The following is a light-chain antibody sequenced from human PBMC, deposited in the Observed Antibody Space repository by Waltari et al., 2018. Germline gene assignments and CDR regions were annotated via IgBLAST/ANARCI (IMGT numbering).Light chain of an antibody. CDR1: QNIDIY. CDR3: QQSYSIAT. J-gene: IGKJ2*01. CDR2: VAS. V-gene: IGKV1-39*01. Sequence: IQLTQSPSSLSASLGDRVTITCRASQNIDIYLNWYQQRPGKAPNVLISVASNLRSGVPSRFSGSGSGTVYTLTINNLQPEDFATYYCQQSYSIATFGQGTKLEMK.